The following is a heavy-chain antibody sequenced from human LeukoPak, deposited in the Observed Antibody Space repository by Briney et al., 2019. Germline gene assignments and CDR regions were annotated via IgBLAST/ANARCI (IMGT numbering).Heavy chain of an antibody. V-gene: IGHV4-59*01. CDR3: ARGWYYDFWSGYPRDYYYGMDV. CDR2: IYYSGST. D-gene: IGHD3-3*01. J-gene: IGHJ6*02. Sequence: SETLSLTCTVSGGSISSYYWSWIRQPPGKGLEWIGYIYYSGSTNYNPPLKSRVTISVDTSKNQFSLKLSSVTAADTAVYYCARGWYYDFWSGYPRDYYYGMDVWGQGTTVTVSS. CDR1: GGSISSYY.